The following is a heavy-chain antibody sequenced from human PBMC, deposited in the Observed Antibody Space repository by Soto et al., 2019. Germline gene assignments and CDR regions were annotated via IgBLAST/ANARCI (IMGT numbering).Heavy chain of an antibody. CDR1: GGSISNYY. D-gene: IGHD2-8*01. Sequence: SETLSLTCSVSGGSISNYYWSWIRQPPGKGLEWIGYIYYSGGTDYNPSLKSRVTISVDTSKNQFSLKLSSVTAADTAVYYCARRYAGKFDYWGQGTLVTVSS. J-gene: IGHJ4*02. CDR2: IYYSGGT. CDR3: ARRYAGKFDY. V-gene: IGHV4-59*01.